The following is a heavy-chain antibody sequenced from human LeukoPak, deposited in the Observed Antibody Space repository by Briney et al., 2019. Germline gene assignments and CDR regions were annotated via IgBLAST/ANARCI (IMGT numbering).Heavy chain of an antibody. CDR2: IYSGGST. CDR1: GFTFSNYA. D-gene: IGHD4-17*01. V-gene: IGHV3-53*04. J-gene: IGHJ6*02. Sequence: GGSLRLSCAAFGFTFSNYAMNWVRQAPGKGLEWVSVIYSGGSTYYADSVKGRFTISRHNSKNTLYLQMNSLRAEDTAVYYCARALTTVSRYYYYYGMDVWGQGTTVTVSS. CDR3: ARALTTVSRYYYYYGMDV.